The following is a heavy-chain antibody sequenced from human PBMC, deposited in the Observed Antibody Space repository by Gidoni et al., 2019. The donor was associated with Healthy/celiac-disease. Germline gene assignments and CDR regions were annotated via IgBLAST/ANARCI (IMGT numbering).Heavy chain of an antibody. D-gene: IGHD3-22*01. CDR2: ISGSGGST. CDR1: GFTFRSYA. CDR3: AKDARITMIVVVMDAFDI. J-gene: IGHJ3*02. Sequence: EVQLLESGGGLVQPGGSLRLSCAASGFTFRSYAMSWVRQAPGKGLEWVSAISGSGGSTYYADSVKGRFTISRDNSKNTLYLQMNSLRAEDTAVYYCAKDARITMIVVVMDAFDIWGQGTMVTVSS. V-gene: IGHV3-23*01.